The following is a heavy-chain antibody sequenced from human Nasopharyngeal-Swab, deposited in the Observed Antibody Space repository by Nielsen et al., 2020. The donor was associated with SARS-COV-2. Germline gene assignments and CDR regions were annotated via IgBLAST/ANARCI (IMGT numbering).Heavy chain of an antibody. Sequence: GGSLRLSCTASGFAFDDYAMHWVRQPPGKGLEWVSAISWNSARIDYADSVKGRFTISRDNAKNSLYLQLNSLRAEDTAIYYCAREFCSGGTCYGYFDLWGRGTLVTVSS. CDR1: GFAFDDYA. D-gene: IGHD2-15*01. J-gene: IGHJ2*01. V-gene: IGHV3-9*01. CDR2: ISWNSARI. CDR3: AREFCSGGTCYGYFDL.